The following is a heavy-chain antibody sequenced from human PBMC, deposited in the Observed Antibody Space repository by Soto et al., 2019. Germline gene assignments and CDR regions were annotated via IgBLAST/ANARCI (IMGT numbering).Heavy chain of an antibody. D-gene: IGHD6-6*01. Sequence: VQLVQSGAEVKKPGSSVKVSCKASGGTFSSYAISWVRQAPGQGLEWMGGSIPIFGTANYAQKFQGRVTITADKSTSTAYMELSSLRSEDTAVYYCARDPIEYSSSSVYGMDVWGQGTTVTVSS. CDR3: ARDPIEYSSSSVYGMDV. V-gene: IGHV1-69*06. CDR1: GGTFSSYA. J-gene: IGHJ6*02. CDR2: SIPIFGTA.